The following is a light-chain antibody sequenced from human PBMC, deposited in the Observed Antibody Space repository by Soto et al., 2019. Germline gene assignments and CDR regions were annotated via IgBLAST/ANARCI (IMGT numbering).Light chain of an antibody. Sequence: DIQMTQSPSTLSGSVGDRVTINCRASQTISSWLAWYQQKPGKAPKLLIYKASTLKSGVPSRFSGSGSGTEFTLTISSLQSEDFAVYYCQQYNNWPKTFGQGTRWIS. CDR2: KAS. J-gene: IGKJ1*01. CDR1: QTISSW. V-gene: IGKV1-5*03. CDR3: QQYNNWPKT.